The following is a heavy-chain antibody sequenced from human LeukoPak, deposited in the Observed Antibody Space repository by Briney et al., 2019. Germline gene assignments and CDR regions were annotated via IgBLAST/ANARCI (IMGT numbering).Heavy chain of an antibody. J-gene: IGHJ6*03. CDR2: ISGSGGST. Sequence: GGSLRLSCAASGLTLSSYAMSWVRQAPGKGLEWVSGISGSGGSTYYADSVKGRFTISRDNSKNTLYLQMHSLRAEDTAMYYCATTLLRASTYMDVWGKGTTVTVSS. V-gene: IGHV3-23*01. CDR3: ATTLLRASTYMDV. CDR1: GLTLSSYA. D-gene: IGHD1-1*01.